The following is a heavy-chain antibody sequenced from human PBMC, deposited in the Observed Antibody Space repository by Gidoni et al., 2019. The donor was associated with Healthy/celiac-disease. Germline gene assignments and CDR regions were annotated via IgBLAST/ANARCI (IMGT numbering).Heavy chain of an antibody. D-gene: IGHD3-3*01. V-gene: IGHV3-23*01. Sequence: EVQLLEFGGGLVQPGGSLRLSCAASGFTFSSYAMSWVLQAPGKGLGWGSAMSGGGGSTYYADSVKGRFTISRDNSKNTLYLQMNSLRAEDTAVYYCAKWSEWFVVDDYFDYCGQGTLVTVSS. J-gene: IGHJ4*02. CDR2: MSGGGGST. CDR1: GFTFSSYA. CDR3: AKWSEWFVVDDYFDY.